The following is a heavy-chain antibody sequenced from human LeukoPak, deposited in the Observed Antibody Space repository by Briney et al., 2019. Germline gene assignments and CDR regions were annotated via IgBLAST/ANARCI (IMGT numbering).Heavy chain of an antibody. CDR1: GFTFSSYA. V-gene: IGHV3-23*01. Sequence: PGGSLRLSCAASGFTFSSYAMSWVRQAPGKGLEWVSAISGSGGSTYYADSVKGRFTISRDNSKNTLYLQMNSLRAEDTAVYYCAKALPADYVWGSYRPRLIGIDDYWGQGTLVTVSS. CDR3: AKALPADYVWGSYRPRLIGIDDY. J-gene: IGHJ4*02. D-gene: IGHD3-16*02. CDR2: ISGSGGST.